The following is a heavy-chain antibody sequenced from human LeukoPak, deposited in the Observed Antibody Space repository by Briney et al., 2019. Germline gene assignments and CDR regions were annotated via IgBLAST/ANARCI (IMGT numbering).Heavy chain of an antibody. Sequence: ASVKVSCKASGYTFTGYYMHWVRQAPGQGLEWMGRINPHRGVTKYAQKFQGRVTMTTDRSTSTAYMELRSLRSDDTAVYYCAKDRVYYYDSGGYVDSFDVWGQGAMVTV. CDR2: INPHRGVT. CDR1: GYTFTGYY. CDR3: AKDRVYYYDSGGYVDSFDV. V-gene: IGHV1-2*06. J-gene: IGHJ3*01. D-gene: IGHD3-22*01.